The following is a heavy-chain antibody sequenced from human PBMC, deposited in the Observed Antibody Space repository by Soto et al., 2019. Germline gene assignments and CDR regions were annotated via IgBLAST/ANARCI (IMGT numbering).Heavy chain of an antibody. Sequence: SETLSLTCTVSGGSISSSSYYWGWIRQPPGKGLEWIGSIYYSGSTYYNPSLKSRVTISVDTSKNQFSLKLSSVTAADTAVYYCARPLDYYYDSSGFAWFDPWGQGTLVTVS. J-gene: IGHJ5*02. CDR3: ARPLDYYYDSSGFAWFDP. V-gene: IGHV4-39*01. CDR2: IYYSGST. CDR1: GGSISSSSYY. D-gene: IGHD3-22*01.